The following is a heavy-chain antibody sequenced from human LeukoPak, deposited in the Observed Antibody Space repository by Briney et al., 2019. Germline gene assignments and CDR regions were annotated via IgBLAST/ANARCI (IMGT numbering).Heavy chain of an antibody. CDR2: INPNSGVT. V-gene: IGHV1-2*06. D-gene: IGHD1-26*01. Sequence: ASVKVSCKASGYTFTGYYMHWVRQAPGQGLEWMGRINPNSGVTKYAQKFQGRVTMTRDTSISTAYMELSRLKSDDTAVDTAVYYCARGSRSGSYFAWVDYWGQGTLVTVSS. CDR3: VYYCARGSRSGSYFAWVDY. CDR1: GYTFTGYY. J-gene: IGHJ4*02.